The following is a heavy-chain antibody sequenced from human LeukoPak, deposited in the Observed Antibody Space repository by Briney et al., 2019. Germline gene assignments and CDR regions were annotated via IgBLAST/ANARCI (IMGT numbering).Heavy chain of an antibody. V-gene: IGHV4-39*01. CDR3: ARHGVVVIAYDY. CDR2: IYYSGST. CDR1: GGSISISSYY. Sequence: SETLSLTCTVSGGSISISSYYWGWIRQPPGKGLEWIGSIYYSGSTYYNPSLKSRVTISVDTSKNQFSLKLSSVTAADTAVYYCARHGVVVIAYDYWGQGTLVTVSS. J-gene: IGHJ4*02. D-gene: IGHD2-21*01.